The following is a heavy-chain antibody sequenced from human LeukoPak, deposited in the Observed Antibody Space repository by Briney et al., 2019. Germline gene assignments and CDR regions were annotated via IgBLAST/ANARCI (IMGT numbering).Heavy chain of an antibody. D-gene: IGHD3-3*01. J-gene: IGHJ5*02. V-gene: IGHV3-23*01. CDR1: GLTFSHYG. CDR2: LSGKGDTT. Sequence: GGSLRLSCAASGLTFSHYGMSGVRQAPGRGREGVEGLSGKGDTTYYAESVRGRFTISRDTSKNTLFLQMNSLTAEDTAVYHCAKEVEPLWSGYTWFDPWGQGTLVTVSS. CDR3: AKEVEPLWSGYTWFDP.